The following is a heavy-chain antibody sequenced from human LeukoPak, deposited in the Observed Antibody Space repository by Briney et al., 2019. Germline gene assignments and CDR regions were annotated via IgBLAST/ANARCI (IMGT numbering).Heavy chain of an antibody. D-gene: IGHD1-14*01. CDR3: AKGSGINHYHWIDP. CDR1: AFTFSSYA. CDR2: ISGGGGST. J-gene: IGHJ5*02. Sequence: GGSLRLFCAASAFTFSSYAMNWVRQAPGKGLEWVSGISGGGGSTYYADSVKGRLTISRDNSKNTLYLQMDGLRAEDTALYYCAKGSGINHYHWIDPWGQGTLVTVSS. V-gene: IGHV3-23*01.